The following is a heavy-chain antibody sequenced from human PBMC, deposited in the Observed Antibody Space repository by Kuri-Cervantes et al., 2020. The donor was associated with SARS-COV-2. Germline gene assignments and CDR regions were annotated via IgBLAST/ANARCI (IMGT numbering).Heavy chain of an antibody. Sequence: GGSLRLSCAASGFTFSDYYMSWIRQAPGKGLEWVSYISSSGSTIYYADSVKGRFTISRDNAKNSLYLQMNSLRAEDTAVYYCAKDRIAVAGRAGSSYYYYYGMDVWGQGTTVTVSS. CDR2: ISSSGSTI. CDR3: AKDRIAVAGRAGSSYYYYYGMDV. D-gene: IGHD6-19*01. V-gene: IGHV3-11*04. J-gene: IGHJ6*02. CDR1: GFTFSDYY.